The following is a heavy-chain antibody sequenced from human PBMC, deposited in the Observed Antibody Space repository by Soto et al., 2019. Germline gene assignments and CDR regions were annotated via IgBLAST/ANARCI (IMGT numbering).Heavy chain of an antibody. CDR3: VRDMAATLDDYYYYAVDV. CDR1: GYSFTAYR. J-gene: IGHJ6*02. D-gene: IGHD3-10*01. CDR2: HNPQNGET. V-gene: IGHV1-2*02. Sequence: GASVKVSCKPSGYSFTAYRLHWVRQAPGQGLEWMGWHNPQNGETSYARKFRDRVTMTSDTSITTAYMDLTRLTSDDTATYYCVRDMAATLDDYYYYAVDVWGQGTTVTVSS.